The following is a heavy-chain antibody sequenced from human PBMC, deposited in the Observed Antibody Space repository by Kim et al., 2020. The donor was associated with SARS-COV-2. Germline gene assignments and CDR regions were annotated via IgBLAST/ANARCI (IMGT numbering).Heavy chain of an antibody. CDR1: GYTFTSYG. J-gene: IGHJ3*02. Sequence: ASVKVSCKASGYTFTSYGISWVRRAPGQGLEWMGWISAYNGNTNYAQKLQGRVTMTTDTSTSTAYMELRSLRSDDTAVYYCARYSAVAGRNAFDIWGQGTMVTVSS. D-gene: IGHD6-19*01. CDR3: ARYSAVAGRNAFDI. V-gene: IGHV1-18*01. CDR2: ISAYNGNT.